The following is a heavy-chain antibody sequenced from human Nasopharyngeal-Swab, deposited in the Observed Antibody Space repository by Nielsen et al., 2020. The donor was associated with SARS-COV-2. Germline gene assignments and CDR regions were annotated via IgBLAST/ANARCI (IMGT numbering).Heavy chain of an antibody. J-gene: IGHJ4*02. CDR2: INHSGST. V-gene: IGHV4-34*01. D-gene: IGHD4-17*01. CDR3: ARHGEGDYDRLRMGGFDY. Sequence: WIRQPPGKGLEWIGEINHSGSTNYNPSLKSRVTISVDTSKNQFSLKLSSVTAADTAVYYCARHGEGDYDRLRMGGFDYWGQGTLVTVSS.